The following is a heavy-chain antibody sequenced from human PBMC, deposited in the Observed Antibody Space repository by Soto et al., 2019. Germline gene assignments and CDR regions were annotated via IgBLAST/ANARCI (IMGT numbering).Heavy chain of an antibody. V-gene: IGHV1-18*01. Sequence: GSSVKVSCKASGYTFTSYGISWVRQAPGRGLEWMGWISAYNGNTNYAQKLQGRVTMTTDTSTSTAYMELRSLRSDDTAVYYCARDMPAYYYGSGSPFDYWGQGTLVTVSS. D-gene: IGHD3-10*01. CDR1: GYTFTSYG. CDR2: ISAYNGNT. CDR3: ARDMPAYYYGSGSPFDY. J-gene: IGHJ4*02.